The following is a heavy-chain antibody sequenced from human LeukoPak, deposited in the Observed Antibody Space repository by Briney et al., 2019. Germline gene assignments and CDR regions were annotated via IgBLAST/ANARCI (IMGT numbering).Heavy chain of an antibody. V-gene: IGHV3-30-3*01. CDR2: ISYDGLNK. D-gene: IGHD3-22*01. J-gene: IGHJ6*02. CDR3: ARGYDRSANRYYHYAMDV. Sequence: GRSLRLSCAASGFTFSSYAIHWVRQAPGKGLEWVAVISYDGLNKYYADSVKGRFTISRDNSKNTLYLQMNSLRAEDTAVYYCARGYDRSANRYYHYAMDVWGQGTTVTVSS. CDR1: GFTFSSYA.